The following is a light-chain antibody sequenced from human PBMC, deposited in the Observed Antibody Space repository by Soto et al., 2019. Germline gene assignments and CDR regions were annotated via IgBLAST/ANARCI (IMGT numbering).Light chain of an antibody. CDR2: DAS. J-gene: IGKJ4*01. CDR1: QNVYNN. V-gene: IGKV3-15*01. Sequence: EIVMTQPPATLSVSPGEGATLSCKASQNVYNNLAWYQQRPGQPPRLLIYDASTRATGISARFSGSGYGTEFPLTISSLQSEDFAVYFCQQCRNWPLTFGGGTKV. CDR3: QQCRNWPLT.